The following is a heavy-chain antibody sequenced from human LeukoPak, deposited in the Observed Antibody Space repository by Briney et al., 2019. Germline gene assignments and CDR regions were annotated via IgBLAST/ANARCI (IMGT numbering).Heavy chain of an antibody. D-gene: IGHD3-9*01. CDR1: GFRFSDYS. CDR2: ISSSDSTT. CDR3: ARNTIFQP. Sequence: PGGSLRLSCEASGFRFSDYSMNWVRQTPGKGLEWISYISSSDSTTYYTDSVRGRFTISRDNAKSSLYLLMNSLRDEDTGIYYCARNTIFQPWGQGTLVTVSS. V-gene: IGHV3-48*02. J-gene: IGHJ5*02.